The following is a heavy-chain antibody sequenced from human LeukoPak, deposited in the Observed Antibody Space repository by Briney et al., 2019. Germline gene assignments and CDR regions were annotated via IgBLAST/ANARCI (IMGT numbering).Heavy chain of an antibody. CDR1: GFTFSDYY. V-gene: IGHV3-11*01. CDR2: ISGSGSTI. J-gene: IGHJ1*01. CDR3: ARGVDTAMVTFIFQH. D-gene: IGHD5-18*01. Sequence: PGGSLRLSCAASGFTFSDYYMSWIRQAPGKGLEWVSYISGSGSTIYYADSVKGRFTISRDNAKNSLYLQMNSLRAEDTAVYYCARGVDTAMVTFIFQHWGQGTLVTVSS.